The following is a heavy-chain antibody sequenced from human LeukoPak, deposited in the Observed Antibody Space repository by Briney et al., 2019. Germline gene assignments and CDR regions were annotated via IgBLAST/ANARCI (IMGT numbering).Heavy chain of an antibody. CDR3: TSTRDGYNPG. V-gene: IGHV3-73*01. J-gene: IGHJ4*02. D-gene: IGHD5-24*01. CDR2: IRSKANSYAT. Sequence: GGSLRLSCAASGFTFSGSAMHWVRQASGKGLEWVGRIRSKANSYATAYAASVKGRFTISRDDSKNTAYLQMNSLKTEDTAVYYCTSTRDGYNPGWGQGTLVTVSS. CDR1: GFTFSGSA.